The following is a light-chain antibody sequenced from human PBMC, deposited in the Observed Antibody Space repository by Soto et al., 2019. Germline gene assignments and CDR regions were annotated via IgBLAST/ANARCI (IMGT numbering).Light chain of an antibody. CDR3: QQYNSHSQRT. V-gene: IGKV1-5*03. CDR2: EAS. J-gene: IGKJ1*01. Sequence: DIQMTQSPSTLSASVGDRDTITWRASQSISSWLDWYQQAPGKAPKLLIYEASSLESGVPSRFSGSGSGTEFTLTISGLQPEDFATYYCQQYNSHSQRTFGQGTKVEIK. CDR1: QSISSW.